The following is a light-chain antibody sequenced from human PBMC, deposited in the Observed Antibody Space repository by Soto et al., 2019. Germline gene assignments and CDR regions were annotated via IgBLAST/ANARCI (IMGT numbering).Light chain of an antibody. Sequence: DIQMTQSPSTLSASVGDRVAITCRASQSITTWLAWYQQKPGKAPTLLSSDASNLQSGVPSRFSGSGSGTDFTLTISSLQPDDISTYYCHQYDSYPWTFGQGTKVEI. V-gene: IGKV1-5*01. CDR3: HQYDSYPWT. CDR1: QSITTW. J-gene: IGKJ1*01. CDR2: DAS.